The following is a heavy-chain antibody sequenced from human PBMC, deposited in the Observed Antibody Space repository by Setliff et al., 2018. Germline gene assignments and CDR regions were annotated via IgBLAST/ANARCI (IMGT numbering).Heavy chain of an antibody. CDR1: VYSISRDCH. J-gene: IGHJ5*02. CDR3: ASFIIGGWQNWFDP. CDR2: IYYSGNT. Sequence: SETLSLTCAVSVYSISRDCHWGWIRQPPGKGLEWIGSIYYSGNTYYNASLKGRVTISVDTSKNQFSLMLNSVTAADTAVYYCASFIIGGWQNWFDPWGHGTLVTVSS. V-gene: IGHV4-38-2*01. D-gene: IGHD6-19*01.